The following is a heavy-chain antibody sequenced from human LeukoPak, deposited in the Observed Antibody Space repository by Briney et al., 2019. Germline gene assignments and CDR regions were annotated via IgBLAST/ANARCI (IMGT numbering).Heavy chain of an antibody. CDR1: GGSFSGYY. V-gene: IGHV4-34*01. J-gene: IGHJ6*03. Sequence: PSETLSLTCAVYGGSFSGYYWSWIRQPPGKGLEWIGEINHSGSTNYNPSLKSRVTISVDTFKNQFSLKLSSVTAADTAVYYCAREGKYYYYYYMDVWGKGTTVTVSS. CDR3: AREGKYYYYYYMDV. CDR2: INHSGST.